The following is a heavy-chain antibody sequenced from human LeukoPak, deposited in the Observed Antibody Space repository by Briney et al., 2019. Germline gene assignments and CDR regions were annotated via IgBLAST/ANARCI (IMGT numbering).Heavy chain of an antibody. Sequence: PSETLSLTCTVSGGSISSYYWSWIRQPPGKGLEWIGEINHSGSTNYNPSLKSRVTISVDTSKNQFSLKLSSVTAADTAVYYCAREGEYGDSASHFDYWGQGTLVTVSS. CDR1: GGSISSYY. CDR2: INHSGST. J-gene: IGHJ4*02. D-gene: IGHD4-17*01. V-gene: IGHV4-34*01. CDR3: AREGEYGDSASHFDY.